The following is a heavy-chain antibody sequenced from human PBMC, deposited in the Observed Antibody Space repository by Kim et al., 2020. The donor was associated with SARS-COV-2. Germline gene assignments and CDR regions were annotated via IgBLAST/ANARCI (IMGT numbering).Heavy chain of an antibody. V-gene: IGHV1-3*04. J-gene: IGHJ5*02. CDR2: IHIGNGDT. D-gene: IGHD3-9*01. CDR1: GYSFTSYP. CDR3: AREIFSSGDDP. Sequence: ASVKVSCKASGYSFTSYPMHWVRQAPGQRLEWLGWIHIGNGDTQYSQKFQGRVTFTRDTSASTAYMELSSLRSEDTAVYYCAREIFSSGDDPWGQGTLVTVSS.